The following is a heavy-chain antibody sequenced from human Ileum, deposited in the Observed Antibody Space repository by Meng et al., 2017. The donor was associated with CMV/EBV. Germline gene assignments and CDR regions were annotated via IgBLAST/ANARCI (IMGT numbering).Heavy chain of an antibody. J-gene: IGHJ4*02. Sequence: SLGLSCAASGFTFSSFYMSWVRQAPGKGLEWVANIKQDGSEKYYVDSVKGRFTISRDNAKNSLYLQMNSLRAEDTAVYYCARGQSGGYWGQGTLVTVSS. CDR1: GFTFSSFY. CDR3: ARGQSGGY. V-gene: IGHV3-7*01. CDR2: IKQDGSEK. D-gene: IGHD3-10*01.